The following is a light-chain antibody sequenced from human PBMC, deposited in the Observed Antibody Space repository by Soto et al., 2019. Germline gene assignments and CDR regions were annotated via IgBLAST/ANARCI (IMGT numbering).Light chain of an antibody. V-gene: IGKV3-11*01. J-gene: IGKJ4*01. CDR1: QTISSY. CDR2: DTS. Sequence: VLTQSPTALSLSPGERATLSCRASQTISSYLAWYQHKPGQAPRLLIYDTSNRATGIPARFSGSGSGTDFTLTISSLEPEDFAVYYCHQRSNWPLTFGGGTNADIK. CDR3: HQRSNWPLT.